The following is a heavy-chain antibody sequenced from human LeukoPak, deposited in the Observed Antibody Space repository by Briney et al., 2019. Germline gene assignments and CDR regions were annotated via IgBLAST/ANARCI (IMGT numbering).Heavy chain of an antibody. Sequence: GASVKVSCKASGDTFSGYYMHWVRQAPGQGLEWMGWINLNSGDTRYPQRFQGRVTLTRDTFITTAYMEMSRLRSEDTAVYYCARENIAVATGGDYWGQGTLVTVSS. CDR1: GDTFSGYY. CDR3: ARENIAVATGGDY. D-gene: IGHD6-19*01. CDR2: INLNSGDT. J-gene: IGHJ4*02. V-gene: IGHV1-2*02.